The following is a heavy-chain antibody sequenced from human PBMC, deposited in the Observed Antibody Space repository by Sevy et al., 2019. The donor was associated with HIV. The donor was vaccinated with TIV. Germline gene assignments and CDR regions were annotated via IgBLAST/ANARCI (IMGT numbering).Heavy chain of an antibody. Sequence: GGSLSLSCAASGFTFSDYYMSWIRQAPGKGLEWVSYISSSSSYTNYADSVKGRFTISRDNAKNSLYLQMNSLRAEDTAVYYCARDGVEWELFYFDYWGQGTLVTVSS. CDR3: ARDGVEWELFYFDY. J-gene: IGHJ4*02. V-gene: IGHV3-11*06. CDR1: GFTFSDYY. D-gene: IGHD1-26*01. CDR2: ISSSSSYT.